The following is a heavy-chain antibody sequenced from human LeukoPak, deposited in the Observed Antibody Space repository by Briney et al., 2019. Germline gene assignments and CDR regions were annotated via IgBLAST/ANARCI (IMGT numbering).Heavy chain of an antibody. J-gene: IGHJ4*02. V-gene: IGHV3-23*01. CDR3: VSCYSARGTFDY. CDR2: ISGSGGSS. Sequence: GGSLRLSCAASGFTFSSYAMSWVRQAPGKGLEWVSDISGSGGSSYYADSVKGRFTISRDNSKNTLYLQMNSLRAEDTAVYYCVSCYSARGTFDYWGQGTLVTVSS. D-gene: IGHD2-15*01. CDR1: GFTFSSYA.